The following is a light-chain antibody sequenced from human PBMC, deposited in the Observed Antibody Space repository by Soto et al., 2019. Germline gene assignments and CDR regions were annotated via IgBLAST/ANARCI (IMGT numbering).Light chain of an antibody. Sequence: DIQMTQSPSSLSASVGDRVTITCRASQSIRNYLNWYQQKPGKAPKVLIYTASSLQSGVPSRFSGSGSGTEFTLTISSLQPDDYATYYCQHYNSYSRTFGQGTKVDIK. J-gene: IGKJ1*01. CDR3: QHYNSYSRT. V-gene: IGKV1-16*01. CDR1: QSIRNY. CDR2: TAS.